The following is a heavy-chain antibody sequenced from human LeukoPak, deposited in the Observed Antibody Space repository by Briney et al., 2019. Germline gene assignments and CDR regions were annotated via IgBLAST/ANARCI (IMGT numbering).Heavy chain of an antibody. Sequence: SETLSLTCTVSGGSISSSSYYWGWIRQPPGKGLEWIGSIYYSGSTYYNPSLKSRVTISVDTSKNQFSLKLSSVTAADTAVYYCARQGGFRANWFDPWGQGTLVTVSS. CDR1: GGSISSSSYY. J-gene: IGHJ5*02. V-gene: IGHV4-39*01. D-gene: IGHD1-26*01. CDR3: ARQGGFRANWFDP. CDR2: IYYSGST.